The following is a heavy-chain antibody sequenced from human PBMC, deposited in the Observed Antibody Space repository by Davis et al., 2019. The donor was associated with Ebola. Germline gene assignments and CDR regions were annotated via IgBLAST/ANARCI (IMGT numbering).Heavy chain of an antibody. CDR3: ARQWGITLGLDY. D-gene: IGHD3-10*01. V-gene: IGHV1-18*01. J-gene: IGHJ4*02. Sequence: ASVKVSCKASGYTFPASAITWVRQAPGQGLEWMGWMSGFNNNTHYAEQFQGRVTMTTDTSTSTAYMELRSLRSDDTAVYYCARQWGITLGLDYWGQGTLVTVSS. CDR2: MSGFNNNT. CDR1: GYTFPASA.